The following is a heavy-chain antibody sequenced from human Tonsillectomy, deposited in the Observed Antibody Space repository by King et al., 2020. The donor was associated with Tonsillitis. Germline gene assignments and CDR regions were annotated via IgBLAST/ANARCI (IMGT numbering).Heavy chain of an antibody. Sequence: VQLVESGAEVKEPGASLKVSCKASGYSFTNYYMHWVRQAPGQRLEWMGLINPSGTGTGYAQNFQGGITMTRDMSTGTDYMELSSLRSDDTAVYYCAREGGSFRHFDLWGRGTLVTVSS. CDR2: INPSGTGT. J-gene: IGHJ2*01. V-gene: IGHV1-46*01. D-gene: IGHD2/OR15-2a*01. CDR1: GYSFTNYY. CDR3: AREGGSFRHFDL.